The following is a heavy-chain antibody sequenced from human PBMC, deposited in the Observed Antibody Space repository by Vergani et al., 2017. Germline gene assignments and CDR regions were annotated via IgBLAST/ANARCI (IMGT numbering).Heavy chain of an antibody. J-gene: IGHJ4*02. CDR1: VFTFSDYY. D-gene: IGHD6-19*01. CDR3: AKPSYSSGWYVLVY. V-gene: IGHV3-43*02. Sequence: VQLVESGGGLVKPGGSLRLSCAASVFTFSDYYMSWIRQAPGKGLEWVSLISGDGGSTYYADSVKGRFTISRDNSKNSLYLQMNSLRTEDTALYYCAKPSYSSGWYVLVYWGQGTLVTVSS. CDR2: ISGDGGST.